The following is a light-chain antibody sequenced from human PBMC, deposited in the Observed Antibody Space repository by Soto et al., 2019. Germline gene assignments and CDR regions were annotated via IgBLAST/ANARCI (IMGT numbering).Light chain of an antibody. V-gene: IGKV3-20*01. CDR2: GAS. Sequence: EIVLTQSPGALSLSPGERATLSCRASQSVSSTYLAWYQQKPGQAPRLLIYGASSRATGIPDRFTGSGSGTDFTLTISRLEPEDFAVYYCQQYHISPRTFGGGTKVEIK. CDR3: QQYHISPRT. CDR1: QSVSSTY. J-gene: IGKJ4*01.